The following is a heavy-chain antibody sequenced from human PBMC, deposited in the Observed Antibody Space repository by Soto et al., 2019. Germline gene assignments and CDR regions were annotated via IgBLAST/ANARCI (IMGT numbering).Heavy chain of an antibody. V-gene: IGHV1-18*04. CDR3: ARTQDYYETTGSRRKYFDF. J-gene: IGHJ4*02. Sequence: QVQLVQSGAEVKKPGASVKISCKASGYTFTNFGISWVRHDPGQGLEWMGGISAYIGNQNYAQKFPGRVTMTTDTSTNTAYMELRSLTSDDTAVYYCARTQDYYETTGSRRKYFDFWGQGTLVTVSS. CDR1: GYTFTNFG. D-gene: IGHD3-22*01. CDR2: ISAYIGNQ.